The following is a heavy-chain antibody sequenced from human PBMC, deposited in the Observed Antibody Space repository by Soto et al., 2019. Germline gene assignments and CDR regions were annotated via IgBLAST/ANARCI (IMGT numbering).Heavy chain of an antibody. J-gene: IGHJ4*02. D-gene: IGHD3-3*02. CDR2: ISGSGGST. CDR3: AKSGRISPAAGIDY. V-gene: IGHV3-23*01. Sequence: PGGSLRLSCAASGFTFSSYAMSWVRQAPGKGLEWVSAISGSGGSTYYADSVKGRFTISRDNSKNTLYLQMNSLRAEDTAVYYCAKSGRISPAAGIDYWGQGTLVTVSS. CDR1: GFTFSSYA.